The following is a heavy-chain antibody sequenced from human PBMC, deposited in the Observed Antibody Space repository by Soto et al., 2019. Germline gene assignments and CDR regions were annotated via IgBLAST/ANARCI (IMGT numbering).Heavy chain of an antibody. V-gene: IGHV3-21*01. Sequence: GGSLRLSCAASGFTFSSYSMNWVRQAPGKGLEWVSSISSSSSYIYYADSVKGRFTISRDNAKNSLYLQMNSLRAEDTAVYYCARERITSYYYYYYGMDVWGQGTTVTVSS. D-gene: IGHD3-10*01. CDR1: GFTFSSYS. J-gene: IGHJ6*02. CDR2: ISSSSSYI. CDR3: ARERITSYYYYYYGMDV.